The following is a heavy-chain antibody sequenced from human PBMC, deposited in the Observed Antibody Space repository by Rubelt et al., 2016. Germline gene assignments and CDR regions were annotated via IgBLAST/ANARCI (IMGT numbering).Heavy chain of an antibody. D-gene: IGHD4-17*01. CDR1: GYTFTSYD. CDR3: ARALTRTLTTDPYHFDY. CDR2: MNPNSGNT. V-gene: IGHV1-8*01. J-gene: IGHJ4*02. Sequence: QVQLVQSGAEVKKPGASVKVSCKASGYTFTSYDINWVRQATGQGLEWMGWMNPNSGNTGYAQRFQGGVTMTTNISISTADMELRRLRYEDTAGYYCARALTRTLTTDPYHFDYWGQGTLVTVSS.